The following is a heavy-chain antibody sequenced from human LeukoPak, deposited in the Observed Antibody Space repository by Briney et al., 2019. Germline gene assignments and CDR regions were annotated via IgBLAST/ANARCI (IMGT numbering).Heavy chain of an antibody. CDR3: ARHYYDSSDSYSFDY. CDR2: IYYSGST. CDR1: GGSISSYY. V-gene: IGHV4-59*08. Sequence: SETLSLTCTVSGGSISSYYWSWIRQPPGKGLEWIGYIYYSGSTNYNPSLKSRVTISVDTSKNQFSLKLSSVTAADTAVYYCARHYYDSSDSYSFDYWGQGTLVTVFS. J-gene: IGHJ4*02. D-gene: IGHD3-22*01.